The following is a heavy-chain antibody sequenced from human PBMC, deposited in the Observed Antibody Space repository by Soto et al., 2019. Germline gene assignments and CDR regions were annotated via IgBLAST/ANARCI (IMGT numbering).Heavy chain of an antibody. CDR1: GYTFSNYH. J-gene: IGHJ4*02. CDR2: IKSSGDIT. CDR3: ARDPPNTSLFDC. V-gene: IGHV1-46*01. D-gene: IGHD7-27*01. Sequence: ASVKVSCKTSGYTFSNYHMHWVRLAPGQGLEWVGIIKSSGDITLYAQKFQGRVTMSKDTSTSTVYMEVSSLRSEDTAVYYCARDPPNTSLFDCWGQGTQVTVSS.